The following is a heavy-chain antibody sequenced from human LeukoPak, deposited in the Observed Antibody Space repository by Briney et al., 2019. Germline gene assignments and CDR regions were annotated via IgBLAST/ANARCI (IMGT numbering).Heavy chain of an antibody. D-gene: IGHD2-21*01. CDR2: IYSSGST. CDR1: GGSISSGSYY. J-gene: IGHJ3*02. V-gene: IGHV4-61*02. Sequence: PSETLSLTCTVSGGSISSGSYYWSWIRQPAGKGLEWIGRIYSSGSTNYNPSLKSRVTISVDTSKNQFSLHLNSVTPEDTAVYYCASPDNYCGDAFDMWARGTRVPVST. CDR3: ASPDNYCGDAFDM.